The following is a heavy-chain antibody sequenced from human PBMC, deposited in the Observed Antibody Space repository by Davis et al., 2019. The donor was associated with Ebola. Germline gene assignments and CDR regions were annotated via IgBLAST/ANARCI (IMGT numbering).Heavy chain of an antibody. CDR2: INQGGSGK. J-gene: IGHJ4*02. V-gene: IGHV3-7*04. D-gene: IGHD6-13*01. CDR3: AWGYSSRRLDF. CDR1: GFIFSSYW. Sequence: GESLKISCAASGFIFSSYWMSWVRQAPGKGLEWVANINQGGSGKYYVDSVKGRFTISRDNAKNSLYLQMNSLRAEDTAVYYCAWGYSSRRLDFWGQGTLVSVSS.